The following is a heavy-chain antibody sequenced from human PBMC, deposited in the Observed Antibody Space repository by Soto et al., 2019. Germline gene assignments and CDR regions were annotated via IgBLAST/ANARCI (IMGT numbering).Heavy chain of an antibody. Sequence: GGSLRLSCTASGFKFDDYAMHWVRQAPGKGLEWVSGIYAGVTTSYAESVKGRFTISRDNAKNTLYLQMNSLRVEDTAVYYCVRDLQGHFGMDAWGQGTTVTVSS. CDR2: IYAGVTT. V-gene: IGHV3-53*01. J-gene: IGHJ6*02. CDR3: VRDLQGHFGMDA. CDR1: GFKFDDYA.